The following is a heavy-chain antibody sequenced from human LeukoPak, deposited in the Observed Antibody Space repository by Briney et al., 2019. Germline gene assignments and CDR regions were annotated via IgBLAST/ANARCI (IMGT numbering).Heavy chain of an antibody. J-gene: IGHJ5*02. V-gene: IGHV1-2*02. Sequence: GASVKVSCKASGYTFTGYHMHWVRQAPGQGLEWMGWIKPNNGGTNYAQKFQGRVTMTRDTSISTAYMELSRLRSDDTAVYYCARARGDIVVVPAAIWFDPWGQGTLVTVSS. CDR3: ARARGDIVVVPAAIWFDP. D-gene: IGHD2-2*01. CDR1: GYTFTGYH. CDR2: IKPNNGGT.